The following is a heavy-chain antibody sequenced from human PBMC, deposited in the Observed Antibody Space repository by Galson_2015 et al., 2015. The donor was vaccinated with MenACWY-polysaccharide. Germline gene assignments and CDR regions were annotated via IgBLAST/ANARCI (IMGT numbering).Heavy chain of an antibody. Sequence: SLRLSCAASGFTFRSYGMHWVRQAPGKGLEWVTLIYYDGSKKEYADSVKGRFTIARDNSKNTLYLQMDSLRAEDTAVYYCSRLQSKYMNDGGKGTTATYSS. J-gene: IGHJ6*04. CDR2: IYYDGSKK. D-gene: IGHD4-11*01. CDR3: SRLQSKYMND. V-gene: IGHV3-30*12. CDR1: GFTFRSYG.